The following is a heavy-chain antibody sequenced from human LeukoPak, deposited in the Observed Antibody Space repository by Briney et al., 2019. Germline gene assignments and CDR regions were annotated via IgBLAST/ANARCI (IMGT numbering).Heavy chain of an antibody. CDR3: AGYGVVVPAARDAFDI. V-gene: IGHV3-7*01. D-gene: IGHD2-2*01. CDR2: IKQEGSEK. CDR1: GFTFSSYW. J-gene: IGHJ3*02. Sequence: GGSLRLSCAASGFTFSSYWMSWVRQAPGKGLEWVANIKQEGSEKYYVDSVKGRFTISRGNAKNSLYLQMNSLRVEDTAVYYCAGYGVVVPAARDAFDIWGQGTMVTVFS.